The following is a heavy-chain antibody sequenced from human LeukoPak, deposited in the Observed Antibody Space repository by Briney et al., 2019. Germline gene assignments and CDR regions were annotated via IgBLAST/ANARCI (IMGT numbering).Heavy chain of an antibody. J-gene: IGHJ4*02. CDR2: ISGSGANT. Sequence: GGSLRLSCAASGFTFTTYAMSWVRQAPGKGLEWVSAISGSGANTYYSDSVKGRFTISRDNSKDTLYLQMNSLRAEDTAIYFCARRKYDSSGFDYWGQGTLVTVSS. CDR1: GFTFTTYA. CDR3: ARRKYDSSGFDY. D-gene: IGHD3-22*01. V-gene: IGHV3-23*01.